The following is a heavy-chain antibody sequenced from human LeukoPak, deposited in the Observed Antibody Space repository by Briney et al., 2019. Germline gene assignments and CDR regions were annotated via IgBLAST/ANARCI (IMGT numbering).Heavy chain of an antibody. J-gene: IGHJ4*02. Sequence: GGSLRLSCAASGFAFSSYAMTWVRQTPGKGLEWVSTISGSGVSTYYADSVKGRFTISRDSSRNTLYLQMDSLTAEDTAIYYCATSPCSGGSCFSGYFDFWGQGTLVTVSS. CDR1: GFAFSSYA. CDR3: ATSPCSGGSCFSGYFDF. CDR2: ISGSGVST. D-gene: IGHD2-15*01. V-gene: IGHV3-23*01.